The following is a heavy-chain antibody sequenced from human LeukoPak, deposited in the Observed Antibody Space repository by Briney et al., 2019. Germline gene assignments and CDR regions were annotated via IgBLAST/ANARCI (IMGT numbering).Heavy chain of an antibody. V-gene: IGHV6-1*01. J-gene: IGHJ4*02. CDR2: KCYKSSWSN. Sequence: SPALSLPSALSGDSVSLQSVSWHCVRQPPSRGLEWLGRKCYKSSWSNDYDVSVKSRISINPDTSKNQFSLQLISVTPEDTAVYYCVKDKYPVVVAATLDYWGQGILVTVSS. CDR1: GDSVSLQSVS. CDR3: VKDKYPVVVAATLDY. D-gene: IGHD2-15*01.